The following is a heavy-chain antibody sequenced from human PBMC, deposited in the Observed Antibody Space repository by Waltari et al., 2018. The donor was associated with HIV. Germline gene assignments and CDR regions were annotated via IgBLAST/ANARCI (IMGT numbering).Heavy chain of an antibody. CDR1: GFSLSANGVG. CDR2: IFWDDDK. D-gene: IGHD3-22*01. J-gene: IGHJ4*02. Sequence: QITLKESGPTLVKPTQTLTLTCTFSGFSLSANGVGVGWIRQPPGKALEWLALIFWDDDKRYTPSLKNRLTITKDTSKNQVVLTMTNVDPVDTATYYCAHRRYSESSGYYVYWGQGTLVTVSS. CDR3: AHRRYSESSGYYVY. V-gene: IGHV2-5*02.